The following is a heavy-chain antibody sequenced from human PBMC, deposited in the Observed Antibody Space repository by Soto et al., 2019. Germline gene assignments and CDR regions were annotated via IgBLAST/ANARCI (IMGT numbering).Heavy chain of an antibody. CDR3: RGGGSYNWNYGWPTWSAP. V-gene: IGHV1-18*04. CDR1: GYTFTSYG. CDR2: ISAYNGNT. D-gene: IGHD1-7*01. J-gene: IGHJ5*02. Sequence: QVQLVQSGAEVKKPGASVKVSCKASGYTFTSYGISWVRQAPGQGLEWMGWISAYNGNTNYAQKLQGRVTMTTDTPTGKAEVGRRSRRSDDPAVFSGRGGGSYNWNYGWPTWSAPWAQEPLFPVP.